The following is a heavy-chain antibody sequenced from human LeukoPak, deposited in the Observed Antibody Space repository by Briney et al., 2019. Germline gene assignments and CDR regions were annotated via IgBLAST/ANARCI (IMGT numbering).Heavy chain of an antibody. CDR3: ARGGLFFLKEYGMDV. Sequence: ASVKVSCTASGYTFTSYYMHWVRQAPGQGLEWMGIINPSGGSTSYAQKFQGRVTMTRDTSTSTVYMELSSLRSEDTAVYYCARGGLFFLKEYGMDVWGQGTTVTVSS. D-gene: IGHD2/OR15-2a*01. J-gene: IGHJ6*02. CDR1: GYTFTSYY. V-gene: IGHV1-46*01. CDR2: INPSGGST.